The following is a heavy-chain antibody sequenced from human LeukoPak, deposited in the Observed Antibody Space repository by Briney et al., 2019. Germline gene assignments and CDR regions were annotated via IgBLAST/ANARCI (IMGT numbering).Heavy chain of an antibody. CDR3: ARGGTFWDS. V-gene: IGHV4-39*07. CDR1: GGSIRTTSYY. CDR2: IYFSGST. Sequence: PSETLPLTCTVSGGSIRTTSYYWGWIRQSPGREPEWIGTIYFSGSTYYNPSLESRVTISVDTSNNQFCLKLNSVTAADTAVYYCARGGTFWDSWGQGTLVTVSS. D-gene: IGHD3-3*01. J-gene: IGHJ4*02.